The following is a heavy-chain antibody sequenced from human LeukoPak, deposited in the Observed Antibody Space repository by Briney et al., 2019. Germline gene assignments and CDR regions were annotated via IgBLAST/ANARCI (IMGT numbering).Heavy chain of an antibody. D-gene: IGHD6-13*01. CDR1: GFTFTSYA. V-gene: IGHV3-23*01. J-gene: IGHJ3*02. Sequence: GGSLRLSCVASGFTFTSYAMSWVRQAPGKGLEWVSTIGRDGDTKNYADSVKGRFTIPRDNAKNSLYLQMNSLRAEDTALYYCARGGYSSTWLYAFDIWGQGTMVTVSS. CDR2: IGRDGDTK. CDR3: ARGGYSSTWLYAFDI.